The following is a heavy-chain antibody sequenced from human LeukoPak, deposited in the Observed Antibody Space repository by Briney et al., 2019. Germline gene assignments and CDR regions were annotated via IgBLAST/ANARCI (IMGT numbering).Heavy chain of an antibody. Sequence: PGRSLRLSCTASGFTFGDYAMSWVRQAPGKGLEWVGFIRSKAYGGTTEYAASVKGGFTISRDDSKSIAYLQMNSLKTEDTAVYYCTRTGKTETTILFDPWGQGTLVTVSS. V-gene: IGHV3-49*04. CDR2: IRSKAYGGTT. J-gene: IGHJ5*02. D-gene: IGHD1-1*01. CDR1: GFTFGDYA. CDR3: TRTGKTETTILFDP.